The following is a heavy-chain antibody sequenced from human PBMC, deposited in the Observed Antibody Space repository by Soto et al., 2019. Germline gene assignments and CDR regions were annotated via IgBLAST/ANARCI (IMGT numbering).Heavy chain of an antibody. CDR2: IYYSGST. CDR1: GGSVSSGSYY. J-gene: IGHJ4*02. CDR3: ALVGHGSGSLDY. D-gene: IGHD3-10*01. Sequence: QVQLQESGPGLVKPSETLSLTCTVSGGSVSSGSYYWSWIRQPPGKRLEWIGYIYYSGSTNYNPSLKSRVTISVDTSKNQFSLKLSSVTAADTAVYYCALVGHGSGSLDYWGQGTLVTVSS. V-gene: IGHV4-61*01.